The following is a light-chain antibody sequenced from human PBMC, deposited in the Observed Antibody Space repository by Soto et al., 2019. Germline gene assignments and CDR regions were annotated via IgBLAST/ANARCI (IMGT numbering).Light chain of an antibody. J-gene: IGKJ1*01. CDR2: GAS. Sequence: EIVLTQSPGTLSLSPGERATLSCRASQSVSSSHLAWYQQKPGQAPRLLISGASSRATGIPDRFTGSGSGTDFTLTFSRLEPEDFAVYYCQQYGSSPRTFGQGTKVEIK. CDR1: QSVSSSH. CDR3: QQYGSSPRT. V-gene: IGKV3-20*01.